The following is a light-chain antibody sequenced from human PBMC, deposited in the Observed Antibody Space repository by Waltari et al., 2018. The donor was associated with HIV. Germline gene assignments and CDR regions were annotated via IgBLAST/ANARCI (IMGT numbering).Light chain of an antibody. J-gene: IGLJ2*01. V-gene: IGLV1-36*01. CDR3: AAWDDGLNGVI. CDR1: DSHIGSRP. Sequence: QSVLTQSPSVSEAPGQSVTISCSGSDSHIGSRPVTWYQQFPGKPPRLLVYNDDLILSGVSDRLSASKSGTSASLAINDLQSEHESHYYCAAWDDGLNGVIFGGGTKVTVL. CDR2: NDD.